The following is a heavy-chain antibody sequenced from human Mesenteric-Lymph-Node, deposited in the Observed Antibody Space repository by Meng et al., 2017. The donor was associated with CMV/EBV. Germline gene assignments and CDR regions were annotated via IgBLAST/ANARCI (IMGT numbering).Heavy chain of an antibody. V-gene: IGHV3-9*01. CDR2: ITWNSDNK. CDR3: AKGTEEIVVVPAAMFAYYYYGMDV. CDR1: GFIFDDYA. D-gene: IGHD2-2*01. Sequence: GGSLRLSCSASGFIFDDYAMHWVRQVPGRGLEWVSSITWNSDNKVYADSVKGRFTISRDNSKNTLYLQMNSLRAEDTAVYYCAKGTEEIVVVPAAMFAYYYYGMDVWGQGTTVTVSS. J-gene: IGHJ6*02.